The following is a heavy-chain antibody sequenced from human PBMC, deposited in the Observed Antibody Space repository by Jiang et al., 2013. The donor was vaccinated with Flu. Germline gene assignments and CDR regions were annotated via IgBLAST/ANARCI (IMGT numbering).Heavy chain of an antibody. CDR2: SLTVGRT. CDR3: ARISAYCVGDCAYHFDQ. CDR1: GGSISNSDFL. D-gene: IGHD2-21*01. J-gene: IGHJ4*02. Sequence: PGLVKPSQTLSLTCTVSGGSISNSDFLLEFGSASPQGGPWSGLGTSLTVGRTKYDPSLKSRITLSIDTSKNEFSLKLASVTAADTAVYYCARISAYCVGDCAYHFDQWGQGALVTVSS. V-gene: IGHV4-30-4*01.